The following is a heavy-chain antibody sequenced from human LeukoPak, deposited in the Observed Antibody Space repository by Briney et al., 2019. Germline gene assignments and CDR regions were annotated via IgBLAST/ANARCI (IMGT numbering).Heavy chain of an antibody. V-gene: IGHV1-18*01. D-gene: IGHD6-6*01. J-gene: IGHJ4*02. CDR2: ISAYNGNT. Sequence: ASVKVSCKASGYSFGRHGISWVRQAPGQGLEWMGWISAYNGNTNYAQKLQGRVTMTTDTSTSTAYMELRSLRSDDTAVYYCASSAYSSSSDDYWGQGTLVTVSS. CDR3: ASSAYSSSSDDY. CDR1: GYSFGRHG.